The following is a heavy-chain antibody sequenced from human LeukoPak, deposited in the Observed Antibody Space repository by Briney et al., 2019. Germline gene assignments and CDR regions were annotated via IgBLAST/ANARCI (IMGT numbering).Heavy chain of an antibody. CDR2: FDPEDGET. V-gene: IGHV1-24*01. Sequence: ASVTVSFKVSGYTLTELSMHWVRQAPGKGLEWMGGFDPEDGETIYAQKFQGRVTMTRDTSISTAYMELSRLRSDGTAVYYCARSHGGITIRNWFDPWGQGTLVTVSS. J-gene: IGHJ5*02. CDR3: ARSHGGITIRNWFDP. D-gene: IGHD3-3*01. CDR1: GYTLTELS.